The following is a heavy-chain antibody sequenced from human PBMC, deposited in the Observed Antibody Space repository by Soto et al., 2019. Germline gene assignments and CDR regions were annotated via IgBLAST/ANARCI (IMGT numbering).Heavy chain of an antibody. J-gene: IGHJ4*02. CDR2: MWYDGTNK. D-gene: IGHD6-19*01. Sequence: PGGSLRLSCAASGFTFSSYGMHWVRQAPGKGLEWVAVMWYDGTNKYYADSVKGRFTISRDNSKNTLYLQMNSLRAEDTAVYYCASLGIAVAGTLDYWGQGTLVTVSS. CDR1: GFTFSSYG. V-gene: IGHV3-33*01. CDR3: ASLGIAVAGTLDY.